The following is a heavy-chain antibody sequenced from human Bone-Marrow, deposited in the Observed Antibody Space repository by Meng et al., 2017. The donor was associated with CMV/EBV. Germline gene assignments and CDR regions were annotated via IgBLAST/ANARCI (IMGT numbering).Heavy chain of an antibody. CDR2: IYYSGSP. CDR1: GGPISSSSSY. V-gene: IGHV4-39*07. Sequence: LQRGGSVPGLGKPSETLSLTCTLFGGPISSSSSYWGWIRQPPGRGLEWIGNIYYSGSPYYNPSLKSRVTISVDTSKNQFSLKLNSVTAADTAMYYCARAQSGYDPFDYWGQGTLVTVSS. CDR3: ARAQSGYDPFDY. D-gene: IGHD5-12*01. J-gene: IGHJ4*02.